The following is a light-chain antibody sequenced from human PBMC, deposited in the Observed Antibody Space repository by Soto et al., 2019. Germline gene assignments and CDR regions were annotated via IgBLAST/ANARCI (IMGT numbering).Light chain of an antibody. J-gene: IGLJ2*01. CDR1: SSDIGGYNY. Sequence: QSALTQPPSASGSPGQSVAISCTGTSSDIGGYNYVSWYQIHPGKAPKLMIYEVNKRPSGVPDRFSGSKSVNTASLIVSGRQAEDEADYYCSSYAGSNMGVFGGGTKVTVL. V-gene: IGLV2-8*01. CDR2: EVN. CDR3: SSYAGSNMGV.